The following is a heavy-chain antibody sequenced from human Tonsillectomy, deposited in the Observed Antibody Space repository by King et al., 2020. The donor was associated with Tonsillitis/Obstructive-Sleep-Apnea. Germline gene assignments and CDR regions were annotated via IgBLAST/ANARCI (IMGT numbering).Heavy chain of an antibody. D-gene: IGHD3-3*01. Sequence: QLQESGPGLVKPSGTLSLTCAVSGGSISSSNWWSCVRQPPGKGLEWIGESYHSGRTNYNPSLKSRVTISVDKSKNQFSLKLSSVTAAATAVYYCARVITIFGVVTGWFDPWGQGTLVTVSS. V-gene: IGHV4-4*02. CDR1: GGSISSSNW. CDR3: ARVITIFGVVTGWFDP. CDR2: SYHSGRT. J-gene: IGHJ5*02.